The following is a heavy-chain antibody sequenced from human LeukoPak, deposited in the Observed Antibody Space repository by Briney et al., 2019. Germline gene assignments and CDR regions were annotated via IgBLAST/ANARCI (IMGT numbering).Heavy chain of an antibody. D-gene: IGHD3-22*01. J-gene: IGHJ4*02. CDR2: IDDDGINF. CDR3: VRGPARGYYDGSGYDFDY. CDR1: GFTFRNFG. Sequence: GESLKISCATSGFTFRNFGMHWVRQSPGKGLEWVTFIDDDGINFYYVNSVKGRFTVSRDNSKNTLHLQMNSLESEDTAVYYCVRGPARGYYDGSGYDFDYWGQGTLVTVSS. V-gene: IGHV3-30*02.